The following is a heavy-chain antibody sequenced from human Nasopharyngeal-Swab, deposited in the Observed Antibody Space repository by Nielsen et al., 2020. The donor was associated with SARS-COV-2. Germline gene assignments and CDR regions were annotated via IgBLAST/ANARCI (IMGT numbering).Heavy chain of an antibody. Sequence: GESLKISCAASGFTFSNYAMTWVRQAPGKGPEWVSAISSSGGSAFYAASVKGRFTISRDNSKNTLSLQMNSLSADDTAIYYCAKDSSGFYYHNSWGQGTLVTVSS. CDR2: ISSSGGSA. CDR3: AKDSSGFYYHNS. D-gene: IGHD3-22*01. V-gene: IGHV3-23*01. CDR1: GFTFSNYA. J-gene: IGHJ4*02.